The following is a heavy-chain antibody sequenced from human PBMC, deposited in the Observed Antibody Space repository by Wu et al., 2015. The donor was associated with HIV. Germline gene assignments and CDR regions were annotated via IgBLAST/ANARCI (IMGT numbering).Heavy chain of an antibody. Sequence: QVQLAQSGAEVKKPGSSVRVSCKASGGTFSSYTFNWVRQAPGQGLERMGRIIPISGTTDYAQKFQGRITITADESTRTTYMELSSLRYEDTAVYFCARELLWGEDFWGQGTRVTVSS. J-gene: IGHJ4*02. D-gene: IGHD2-21*01. CDR2: IIPISGTT. CDR1: GGTFSSYT. V-gene: IGHV1-69*15. CDR3: ARELLWGEDF.